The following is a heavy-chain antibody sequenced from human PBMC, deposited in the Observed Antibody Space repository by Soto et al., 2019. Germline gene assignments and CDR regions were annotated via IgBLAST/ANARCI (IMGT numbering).Heavy chain of an antibody. CDR3: ARDYGNDYYYGMDV. Sequence: NPSETLSLTCTVSGGSISSGDYYWSWIRQPPGKGLEWIGYIYYSGSTYYNPSLKSRVTISVDTSKNQFSLKLSSVTAADTAVYYCARDYGNDYYYGMDVWGQGTTVTVYS. V-gene: IGHV4-30-4*01. CDR2: IYYSGST. CDR1: GGSISSGDYY. D-gene: IGHD1-1*01. J-gene: IGHJ6*02.